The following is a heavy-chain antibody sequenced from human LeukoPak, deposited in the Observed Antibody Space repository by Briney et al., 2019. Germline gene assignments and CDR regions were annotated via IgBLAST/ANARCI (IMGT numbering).Heavy chain of an antibody. V-gene: IGHV7-4-1*02. J-gene: IGHJ3*02. D-gene: IGHD3-3*01. CDR2: IHPSTGNP. CDR3: ARKHSIGFGWSGYYDAFDI. CDR1: GYRFTNYA. Sequence: GGPVKVSCKASGYRFTNYAMNWVRQAPGQGLEWMGWIHPSTGNPAYAQGFTGRFVFSLDTSVSTAYLQISSLKAEDTAVYYCARKHSIGFGWSGYYDAFDIWGQGTMVTVSS.